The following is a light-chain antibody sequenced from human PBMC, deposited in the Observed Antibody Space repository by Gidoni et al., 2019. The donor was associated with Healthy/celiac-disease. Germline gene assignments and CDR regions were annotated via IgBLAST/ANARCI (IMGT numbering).Light chain of an antibody. CDR3: QQSYSTPPRWT. V-gene: IGKV1-39*01. CDR2: AAS. CDR1: QSISSY. J-gene: IGKJ1*01. Sequence: DIQMTQSPSSLSASVGDRVTITCRASQSISSYFNWYQQKPGKAPKLLIYAASSLQRGVPARFSGSGAGTDFTLTISSLQPEDFATYYCQQSYSTPPRWTFGQGTKVEIK.